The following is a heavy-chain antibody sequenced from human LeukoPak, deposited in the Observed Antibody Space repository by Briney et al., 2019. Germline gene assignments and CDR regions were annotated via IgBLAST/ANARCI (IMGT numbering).Heavy chain of an antibody. Sequence: GGSLRLSCAASGFTFSSYGMHWVRQAPGKGLEWVAVIWYGGSNKYYADSVKGRFTISRDNSKNTLYLQMNSLRAEDTAVYYCAKNLPAAILFDHWGQGTLVTVSS. D-gene: IGHD2-2*01. CDR2: IWYGGSNK. CDR1: GFTFSSYG. J-gene: IGHJ4*02. CDR3: AKNLPAAILFDH. V-gene: IGHV3-33*06.